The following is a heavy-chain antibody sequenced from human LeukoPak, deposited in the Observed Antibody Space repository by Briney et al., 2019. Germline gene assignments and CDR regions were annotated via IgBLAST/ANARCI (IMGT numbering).Heavy chain of an antibody. V-gene: IGHV3-9*03. CDR2: ISWNSGSI. Sequence: GGSLRLSCAASGFTFDDYAMHWVRQAPGKGLEWVSGISWNSGSIGYADSVKGRFTISRDNAKNSLYLQMNSPRAEDMALYYCAKDRGSYFPGAFDIWGQGTMVTVSS. J-gene: IGHJ3*02. CDR3: AKDRGSYFPGAFDI. CDR1: GFTFDDYA. D-gene: IGHD1-26*01.